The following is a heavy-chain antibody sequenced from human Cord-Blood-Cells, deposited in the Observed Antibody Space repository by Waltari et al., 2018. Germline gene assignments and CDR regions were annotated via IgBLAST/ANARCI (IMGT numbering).Heavy chain of an antibody. J-gene: IGHJ4*02. CDR2: INHSGST. D-gene: IGHD6-6*01. CDR3: ATALYSISSFDY. Sequence: QVQLQQWGAGLLKPSETLSLTCAVHGGSFRGYYRSWIRQPPGKGLEWIGEINHSGSTNYNPSLKSRVTISVDTSKNQFSLKLSSVTDADTAVYYCATALYSISSFDYWGQGTLVTVSS. V-gene: IGHV4-34*01. CDR1: GGSFRGYY.